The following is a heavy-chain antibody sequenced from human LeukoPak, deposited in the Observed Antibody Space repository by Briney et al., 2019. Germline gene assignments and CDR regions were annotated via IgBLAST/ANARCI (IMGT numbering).Heavy chain of an antibody. D-gene: IGHD3-22*01. Sequence: GGSLRLSCAASGFTFNTYWMTWVRQAPGKGLEWVAVIWYDGSNKYYADSVKGRFTISRDNSKNTLYLQMNSLRAEDTAVYYCARGAYYYDSSGLLLGDWGQGTLVTVSS. CDR1: GFTFNTYW. J-gene: IGHJ4*02. V-gene: IGHV3-33*08. CDR3: ARGAYYYDSSGLLLGD. CDR2: IWYDGSNK.